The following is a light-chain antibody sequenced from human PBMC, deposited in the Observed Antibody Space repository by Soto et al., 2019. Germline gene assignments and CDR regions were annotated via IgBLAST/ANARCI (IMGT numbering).Light chain of an antibody. V-gene: IGKV3-11*01. CDR1: QSVGSY. CDR2: EAS. J-gene: IGKJ1*01. Sequence: EIVLTQSPATLSLSPGKRATLSCRASQSVGSYLAWYQQKPGQAPRLLIYEASKRATGIPARFSGSGSGTDFTLTISSLEPEDFAVYYCQQRSNWPRTFGQGTKVEIK. CDR3: QQRSNWPRT.